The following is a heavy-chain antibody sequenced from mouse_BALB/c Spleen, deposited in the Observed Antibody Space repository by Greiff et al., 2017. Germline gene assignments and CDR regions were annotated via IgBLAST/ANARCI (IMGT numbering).Heavy chain of an antibody. CDR2: ISSGSSTI. Sequence: EVMLVESGGGLVQPGGSRKLSCAASGFTFSSFGMHWVRQAPEKGLEWVAYISSGSSTIYYADTVKGRFTISRDNPKNTLFLQMTSLRSEDTAMYYFAREGWFAYWGQGTLVTVSA. J-gene: IGHJ3*01. CDR3: AREGWFAY. V-gene: IGHV5-17*02. CDR1: GFTFSSFG.